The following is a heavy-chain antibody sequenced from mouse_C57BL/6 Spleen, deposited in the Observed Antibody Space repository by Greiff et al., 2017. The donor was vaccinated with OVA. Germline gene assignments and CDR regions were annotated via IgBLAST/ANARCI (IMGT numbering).Heavy chain of an antibody. CDR2: IWSGGRT. V-gene: IGHV2-4*01. Sequence: VQLQQSGPGLVQPSQSLSITCTVSGFSLTSYGVHWVRQPPGKGLEWLGVIWSGGRTDYNAAFISRLSNSKDNSKSQVFFKMSRLQADDTAIYYCANNFGPSTVVEDYYAMDYWGQGTSVTVSS. CDR1: GFSLTSYG. J-gene: IGHJ4*01. CDR3: ANNFGPSTVVEDYYAMDY. D-gene: IGHD1-1*01.